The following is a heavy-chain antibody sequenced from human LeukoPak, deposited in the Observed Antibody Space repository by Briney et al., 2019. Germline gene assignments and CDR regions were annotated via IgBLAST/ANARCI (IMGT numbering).Heavy chain of an antibody. J-gene: IGHJ5*02. V-gene: IGHV1-8*03. D-gene: IGHD6-6*01. Sequence: GSSVKVSCKASGGTFTSYDINWVRQATGQGLEWMGWMNPNSGNTGYAQKFQGRVTITRNTSISAAYMELSSLRSEDTAVYYCARGRGAARRSWFDPWGQGTLVTVSS. CDR3: ARGRGAARRSWFDP. CDR1: GGTFTSYD. CDR2: MNPNSGNT.